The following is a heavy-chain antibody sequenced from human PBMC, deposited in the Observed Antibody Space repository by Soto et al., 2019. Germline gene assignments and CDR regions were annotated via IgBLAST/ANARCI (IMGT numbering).Heavy chain of an antibody. J-gene: IGHJ4*02. Sequence: QVQLVQSGAEVREPGASVTVSCKASGYTFTSYGITWVRQAPGQGLEWMGWITAYNGNTNYAQKVQDRVTMTTDTPSSTAYMELRSLRSDDTAVYYCARSPINYGSGSYYINYWGQGPPVTVSS. D-gene: IGHD3-10*01. CDR3: ARSPINYGSGSYYINY. CDR2: ITAYNGNT. CDR1: GYTFTSYG. V-gene: IGHV1-18*01.